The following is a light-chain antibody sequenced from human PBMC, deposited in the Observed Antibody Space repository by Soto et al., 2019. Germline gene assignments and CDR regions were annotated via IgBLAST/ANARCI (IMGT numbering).Light chain of an antibody. CDR1: QSVNSY. CDR2: GAS. V-gene: IGKV3-15*01. Sequence: EKVMTQSPATLSMSPGERATLSCRASQSVNSYLAWYQQKPGQAPRLLIYGASTRAAGIPARFSGSGSGTEFTLTLSSLQSEDFAVYYCQQYTNWPSWTFGQGTKVEIK. J-gene: IGKJ1*01. CDR3: QQYTNWPSWT.